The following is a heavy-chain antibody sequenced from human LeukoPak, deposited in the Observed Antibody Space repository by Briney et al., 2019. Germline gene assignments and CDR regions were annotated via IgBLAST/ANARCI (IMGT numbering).Heavy chain of an antibody. CDR1: GFTFSSYG. CDR3: AKIGLDIPSCDY. Sequence: PGGSLRLSCAASGFTFSSYGMHWVRQAPGKGLEWVAVISYDGSNKYYADSVKGRFTISRDNSKNTLYLQMNSLGAEDTAVYYCAKIGLDIPSCDYWGQGTLVTVSS. D-gene: IGHD2-21*01. CDR2: ISYDGSNK. J-gene: IGHJ4*02. V-gene: IGHV3-30*18.